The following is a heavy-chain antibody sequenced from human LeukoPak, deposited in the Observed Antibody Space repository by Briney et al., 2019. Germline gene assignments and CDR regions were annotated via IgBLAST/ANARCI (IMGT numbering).Heavy chain of an antibody. CDR1: GFTFSSYA. CDR2: ISGSGGST. D-gene: IGHD3-9*01. Sequence: GGSLRLSCAASGFTFSSYAMSWVRQAPGKGLEWVSAISGSGGSTYYADSVKGRFTISRDNSKNTLYLQMNGLRAEDTAVYYCATRGDILTGYPYYFDYWGQGTLVTVSS. V-gene: IGHV3-23*01. CDR3: ATRGDILTGYPYYFDY. J-gene: IGHJ4*02.